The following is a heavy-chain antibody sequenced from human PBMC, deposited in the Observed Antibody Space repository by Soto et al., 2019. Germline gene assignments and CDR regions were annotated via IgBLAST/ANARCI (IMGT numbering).Heavy chain of an antibody. J-gene: IGHJ5*02. CDR3: ARDLYGSGSYYPFDP. V-gene: IGHV3-11*05. CDR2: ISSSSSYT. D-gene: IGHD3-10*01. Sequence: PVGSLRLSCAASGFIFNSYAMSWVRQAPGKGLEWVSYISSSSSYTNYADSVKGRFTISRDNAKNSLYLQMNSLRAEDTAVYYCARDLYGSGSYYPFDPWGQGTLVTVSS. CDR1: GFIFNSYA.